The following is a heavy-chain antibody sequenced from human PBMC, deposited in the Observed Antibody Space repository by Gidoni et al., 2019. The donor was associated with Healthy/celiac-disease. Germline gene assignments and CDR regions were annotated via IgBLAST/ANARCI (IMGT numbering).Heavy chain of an antibody. CDR2: ISGDGGST. D-gene: IGHD6-13*01. CDR1: GFTFDDYA. Sequence: EVQLVESGGGVVQPGGSLRLSCAASGFTFDDYAMHWVRQAPGKGLEWVSLISGDGGSTYYADSVKGRFTISRDNSKNSLYLQMNSLRTEDTALYYCAKDMSSSWSGLYYYYGMDVWGQGTTVTVSS. V-gene: IGHV3-43*02. J-gene: IGHJ6*02. CDR3: AKDMSSSWSGLYYYYGMDV.